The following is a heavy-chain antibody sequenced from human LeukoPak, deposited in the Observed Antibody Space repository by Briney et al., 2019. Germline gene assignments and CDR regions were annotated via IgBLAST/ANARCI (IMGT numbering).Heavy chain of an antibody. J-gene: IGHJ4*02. V-gene: IGHV6-1*01. D-gene: IGHD3-22*01. CDR1: GDSLSNNNVA. Sequence: SQTLSLTCAISGDSLSNNNVAWNWIRQSPSRGLEWLGRTYYRPKFNTDYAVSVKSRIAINSDTSKNQFSLQLNSVNPEDRGVYYCARGSDSSFDYWGQGTLVTVSS. CDR3: ARGSDSSFDY. CDR2: TYYRPKFNT.